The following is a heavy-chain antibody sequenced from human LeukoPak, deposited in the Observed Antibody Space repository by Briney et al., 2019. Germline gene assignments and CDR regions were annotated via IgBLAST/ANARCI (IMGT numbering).Heavy chain of an antibody. D-gene: IGHD2-2*01. CDR1: GFTVSSNY. Sequence: PGGSLRLSCAASGFTVSSNYMSWVRQAPGKGLGWVSAISGSGGSTYYADSVKGRSTISRDNSKNTLYLQMNSLRAEDTAVYYCAKDHRYCSSTSCYLFDYWGQGTLVTVSS. CDR2: ISGSGGST. J-gene: IGHJ4*02. CDR3: AKDHRYCSSTSCYLFDY. V-gene: IGHV3-23*01.